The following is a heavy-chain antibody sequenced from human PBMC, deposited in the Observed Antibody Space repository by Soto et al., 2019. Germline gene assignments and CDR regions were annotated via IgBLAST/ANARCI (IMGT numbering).Heavy chain of an antibody. D-gene: IGHD5-12*01. CDR1: GFTFSSYG. J-gene: IGHJ3*02. CDR3: ARGDGYNRLFDI. Sequence: GGSLRLSCAASGFTFSSYGMHWVRQAPGKGLEWVAVIWYDGSNKYYADSVKGRFTISRDNSKNTLYLQMNSLRAEDTAVYYCARGDGYNRLFDIWGQGTMVTVSS. V-gene: IGHV3-33*01. CDR2: IWYDGSNK.